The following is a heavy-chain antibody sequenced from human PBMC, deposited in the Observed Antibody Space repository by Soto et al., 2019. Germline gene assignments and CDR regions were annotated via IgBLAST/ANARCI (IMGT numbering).Heavy chain of an antibody. J-gene: IGHJ4*02. D-gene: IGHD5-18*01. V-gene: IGHV4-34*01. CDR3: ARGAPWIQLWLGYYFDY. CDR2: INHSGST. Sequence: SETLSLTCAVYGGSFSGYYWSWIRQPPGKGLEWIGEINHSGSTNYNPSLKSRVTISVDTSKNQFSLKLSSVTAADTAVYYCARGAPWIQLWLGYYFDYWGQGTLVTVS. CDR1: GGSFSGYY.